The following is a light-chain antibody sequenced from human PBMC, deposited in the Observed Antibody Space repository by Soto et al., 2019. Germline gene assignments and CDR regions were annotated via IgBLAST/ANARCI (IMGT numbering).Light chain of an antibody. CDR2: GAS. CDR1: QAITSY. J-gene: IGKJ2*03. CDR3: QQYNRYPYS. V-gene: IGKV1-9*01. Sequence: DIQLTQSPSFLSASVGDRVTITCRASQAITSYLAWYQQKPGTAPKFLIYGASTLQSGVPSRFSGSGSGTEFTLNINSLQPDDFATYYCQQYNRYPYSFGQGTKLEI.